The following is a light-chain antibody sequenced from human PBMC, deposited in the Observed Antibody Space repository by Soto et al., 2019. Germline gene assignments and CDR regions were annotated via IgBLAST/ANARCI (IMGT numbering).Light chain of an antibody. CDR1: QSVTSNY. J-gene: IGKJ1*01. CDR2: GAS. CDR3: QQYGSSPGT. V-gene: IGKV3-20*01. Sequence: EIVLTQSPGTLSSSPGERATLSCRASQSVTSNYLAWYQQKPGQAPRLLFFGASIRATGLPDRFSGGGSGTDFTLTISRLEPEDFAVYYCQQYGSSPGTFRQGTKVEIK.